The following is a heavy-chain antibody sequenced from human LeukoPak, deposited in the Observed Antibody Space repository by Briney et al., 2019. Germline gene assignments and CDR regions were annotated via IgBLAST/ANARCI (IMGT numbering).Heavy chain of an antibody. Sequence: SETLSLTCTVSGGSISNYYWSWIRQPPGKGLEWIGEINHSGSTNYNPSLKSRVTISVDTSKNQFSLKLSSVTAADTAVYYCARVRRQISGWYGGTFDYWGQGTLVTVSS. D-gene: IGHD6-19*01. CDR3: ARVRRQISGWYGGTFDY. CDR2: INHSGST. V-gene: IGHV4-34*01. CDR1: GGSISNYY. J-gene: IGHJ4*02.